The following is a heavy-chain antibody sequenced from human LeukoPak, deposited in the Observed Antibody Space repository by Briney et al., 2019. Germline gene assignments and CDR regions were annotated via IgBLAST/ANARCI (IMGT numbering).Heavy chain of an antibody. Sequence: GGSLRLSCAASGFTFSMYAMHWVRQAPGKGLEYVSAISSNGGSTYYANSVKGRFTISRDNSKNTLYLQMGSLRAEDMAVYYCARDSATTVTTFIYDYWGQGTLVTVSS. J-gene: IGHJ4*02. V-gene: IGHV3-64*01. CDR1: GFTFSMYA. CDR2: ISSNGGST. CDR3: ARDSATTVTTFIYDY. D-gene: IGHD4-17*01.